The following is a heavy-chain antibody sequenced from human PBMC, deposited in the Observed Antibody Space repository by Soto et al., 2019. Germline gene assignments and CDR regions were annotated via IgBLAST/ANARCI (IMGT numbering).Heavy chain of an antibody. D-gene: IGHD2-2*01. Sequence: QVQVVESGGGVVQPGRSLRLSCAASGFTFSSYGMHWVRQAPGKGLEWVAVISYDGSNKYYADSVKGRFTISRDNSKNTLYLQMNSLRAEDTAVYYCAKDPDQVPAAICWFDPWGQGTLVTVSS. J-gene: IGHJ5*02. CDR3: AKDPDQVPAAICWFDP. CDR2: ISYDGSNK. CDR1: GFTFSSYG. V-gene: IGHV3-30*18.